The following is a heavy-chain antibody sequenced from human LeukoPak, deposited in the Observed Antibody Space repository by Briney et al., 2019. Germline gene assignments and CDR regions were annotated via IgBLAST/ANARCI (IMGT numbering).Heavy chain of an antibody. V-gene: IGHV3-21*01. CDR1: GFTFSSYS. D-gene: IGHD3-16*01. Sequence: GGSLRLSCAASGFTFSSYSMNWVRQAPGKGLEWVSSISGSSSYIYYADSVKGRFTISRDNAKNSLYLQMNSLRAEDTAVYYCARAYGRAFDIWGQGTMVTVSS. CDR2: ISGSSSYI. CDR3: ARAYGRAFDI. J-gene: IGHJ3*02.